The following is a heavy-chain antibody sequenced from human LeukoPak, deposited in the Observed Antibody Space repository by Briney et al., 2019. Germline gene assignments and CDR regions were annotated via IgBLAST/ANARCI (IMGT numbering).Heavy chain of an antibody. CDR2: IYSGGST. CDR1: GFTVSSNY. CDR3: ARDLSLPGYSSGWYHYYGMDV. Sequence: PGGSLRLSCAASGFTVSSNYMSWVRQAPGKGLEWVSVIYSGGSTYYADSVKGRFTISRDNSKNTLYLQMNSLRAEDTAVYYCARDLSLPGYSSGWYHYYGMDVWGQGTTVTVSS. V-gene: IGHV3-66*01. D-gene: IGHD6-19*01. J-gene: IGHJ6*02.